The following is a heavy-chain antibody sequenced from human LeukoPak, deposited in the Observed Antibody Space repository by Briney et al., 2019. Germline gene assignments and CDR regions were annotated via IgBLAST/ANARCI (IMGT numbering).Heavy chain of an antibody. Sequence: PGGSLRLSCAASGFTFSSSWMAWVRQAPGKGLEWVANIKEDGSEKYYVDSVKGRFTISRDNAKNSLYLQMNSLRDEDTAVYYCARTGHDVANSMFRAFHIWGQGTMVTVSS. V-gene: IGHV3-7*01. D-gene: IGHD5-12*01. CDR1: GFTFSSSW. J-gene: IGHJ3*02. CDR3: ARTGHDVANSMFRAFHI. CDR2: IKEDGSEK.